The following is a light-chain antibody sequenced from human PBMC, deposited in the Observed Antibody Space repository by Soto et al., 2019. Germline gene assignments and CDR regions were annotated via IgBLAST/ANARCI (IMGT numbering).Light chain of an antibody. CDR2: DVS. J-gene: IGLJ1*01. Sequence: QSVLTQPASVSGSPGQSITISCTGTSSDVGGYNYVSWYQQHPGKAPKFMIYDVSNRPSGVSNRFSGSKSGNTASLTISGLQAEDEADYYCSSYTTSNTRQTVFGAATKVTVL. CDR1: SSDVGGYNY. V-gene: IGLV2-14*01. CDR3: SSYTTSNTRQTV.